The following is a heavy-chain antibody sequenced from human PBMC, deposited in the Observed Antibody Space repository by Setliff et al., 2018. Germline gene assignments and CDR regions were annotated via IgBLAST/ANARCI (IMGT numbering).Heavy chain of an antibody. J-gene: IGHJ4*02. CDR1: GYSFTGYY. CDR3: ARGGMAAAGRKGVFEY. D-gene: IGHD6-13*01. CDR2: IHTGGGSA. Sequence: ASVKVSCKASGYSFTGYYMHWVRQAPGQGLEWMGIIHTGGGSASYAPKFQGRVTMTSDTSTSTIYMEVNIVRPDDTAIYYCARGGMAAAGRKGVFEYWGQGTLVTVPQ. V-gene: IGHV1-46*01.